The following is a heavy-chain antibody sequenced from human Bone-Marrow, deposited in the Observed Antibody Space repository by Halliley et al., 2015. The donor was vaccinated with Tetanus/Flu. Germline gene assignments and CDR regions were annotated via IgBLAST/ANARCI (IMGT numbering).Heavy chain of an antibody. V-gene: IGHV3-23*01. Sequence: VATISGSGGTTYYADSVKGRFSISRDNAGHTLYLQMNSLSPEDTAVYYCAKDRLVVRGVILDSWGQGTLVTVSS. J-gene: IGHJ4*02. CDR2: ISGSGGTT. CDR3: AKDRLVVRGVILDS. D-gene: IGHD3-10*01.